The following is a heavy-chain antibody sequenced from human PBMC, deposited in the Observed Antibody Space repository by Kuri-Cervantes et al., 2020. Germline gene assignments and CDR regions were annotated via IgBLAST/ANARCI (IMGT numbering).Heavy chain of an antibody. CDR2: IYYSGST. J-gene: IGHJ5*02. V-gene: IGHV4-59*01. CDR1: GGSISSYY. CDR3: ARGLYSSGWYGGGYWFDP. Sequence: SETLSLTCTVSGGSISSYYWSWIRQPPGKGLEWIGYIYYSGSTNYSPSLKSRVTISVDTSKNQFSLKLSSVTAADTAVYYCARGLYSSGWYGGGYWFDPWGQGTLVTVSS. D-gene: IGHD6-19*01.